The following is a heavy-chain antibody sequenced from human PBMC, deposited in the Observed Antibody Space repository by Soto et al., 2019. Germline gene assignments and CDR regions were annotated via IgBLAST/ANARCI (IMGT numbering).Heavy chain of an antibody. CDR3: ARRRGLSGSYYISSSYYFDY. V-gene: IGHV3-66*01. Sequence: GGSLRLSCSASGFTVSSNYMSWVRQAPGTGLEWVSVIYSGGNTYYADSVRGRFTISRDDSKNTLYLQMNSLRVDDTAIYYCARRRGLSGSYYISSSYYFDYSGQATLVTVSS. CDR2: IYSGGNT. D-gene: IGHD1-26*01. CDR1: GFTVSSNY. J-gene: IGHJ4*02.